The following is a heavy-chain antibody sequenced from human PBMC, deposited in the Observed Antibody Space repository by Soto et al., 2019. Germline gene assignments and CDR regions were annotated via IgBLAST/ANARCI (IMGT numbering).Heavy chain of an antibody. CDR3: AKSPKGISTFFDY. CDR1: GFTFSSYA. J-gene: IGHJ4*02. D-gene: IGHD2-2*01. V-gene: IGHV3-23*01. CDR2: ISGSGGTT. Sequence: GGSLRLSCVASGFTFSSYALNWVRQAPGRGLEWVSAISGSGGTTYYADSVKGRFTISRDNSKNTLFLQMNSLRAEDAAIYYCAKSPKGISTFFDYWGQGRLDTFSS.